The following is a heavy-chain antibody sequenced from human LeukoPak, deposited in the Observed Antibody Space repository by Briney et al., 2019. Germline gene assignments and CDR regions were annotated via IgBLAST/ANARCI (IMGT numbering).Heavy chain of an antibody. CDR3: ARDLGAAAAGTNY. CDR2: IIPIFGTA. V-gene: IGHV1-69*05. Sequence: SVKVSCKASGGTFSSYAISWVRQAPGQGLERMGGIIPIFGTANYAQKFQGRVTITTDESTSTAYMELSSLRSEDTAVYYCARDLGAAAAGTNYWGQGTLVTVSS. J-gene: IGHJ4*02. D-gene: IGHD6-13*01. CDR1: GGTFSSYA.